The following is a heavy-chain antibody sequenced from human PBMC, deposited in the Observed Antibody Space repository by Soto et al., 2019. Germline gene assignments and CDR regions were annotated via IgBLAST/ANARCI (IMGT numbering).Heavy chain of an antibody. D-gene: IGHD2-8*02. Sequence: SETLSLTCIVSGGSISSRGYYWSWIRQHPGKGLEWIGYIYYSGSTYYNPSLKSRVTISVDTSKNQFSLKLSSVTAADTAVYYCARSTGSPTWFDPWGQGTLVTVSS. V-gene: IGHV4-31*03. CDR2: IYYSGST. CDR3: ARSTGSPTWFDP. CDR1: GGSISSRGYY. J-gene: IGHJ5*02.